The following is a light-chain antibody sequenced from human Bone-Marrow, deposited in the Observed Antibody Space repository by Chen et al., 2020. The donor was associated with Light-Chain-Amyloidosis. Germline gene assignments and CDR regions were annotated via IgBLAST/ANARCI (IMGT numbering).Light chain of an antibody. V-gene: IGLV3-25*03. J-gene: IGLJ2*01. CDR3: QSADSSGTYEVI. CDR1: DLPTKY. CDR2: RDT. Sequence: SSELRQPPSVSVSPGQTARITCSGDDLPTKYAYWYQQKPGQAPVLVIHRDTERPSGISERFSGSSSGTTATLTISGVQAEDEADYHCQSADSSGTYEVIFGGGTKLTVL.